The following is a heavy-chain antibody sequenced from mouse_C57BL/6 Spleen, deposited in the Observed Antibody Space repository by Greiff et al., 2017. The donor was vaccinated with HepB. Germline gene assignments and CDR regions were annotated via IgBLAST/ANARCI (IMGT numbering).Heavy chain of an antibody. CDR1: GYTFTSYG. J-gene: IGHJ4*01. V-gene: IGHV1-81*01. CDR3: ARWGNYAMDY. CDR2: IYPRSGNT. Sequence: VKLVESGAELARPGASVKLSCKASGYTFTSYGISWVKQRTGQGLEWIGEIYPRSGNTYYNEKFKGKATLTADKSSSTAYMELRSLTSEDSAVYFCARWGNYAMDYWGQGTSVTVSS.